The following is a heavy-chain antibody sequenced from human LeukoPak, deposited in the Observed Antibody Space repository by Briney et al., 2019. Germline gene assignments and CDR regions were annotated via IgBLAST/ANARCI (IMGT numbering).Heavy chain of an antibody. Sequence: GGSLRLSCAASGFTFSSYAMSWVRQAPGKGLEWVSAISGSGGSTYYADSVKGRFTISRDNSKNTLYLQMNSLRAEDTAVYYCAILVVVVAATGPDAFDIWGQGTMVTVPS. CDR1: GFTFSSYA. J-gene: IGHJ3*02. CDR3: AILVVVVAATGPDAFDI. CDR2: ISGSGGST. V-gene: IGHV3-23*01. D-gene: IGHD2-15*01.